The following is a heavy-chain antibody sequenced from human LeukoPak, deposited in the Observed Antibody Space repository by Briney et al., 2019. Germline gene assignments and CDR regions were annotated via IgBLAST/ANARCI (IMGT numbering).Heavy chain of an antibody. Sequence: SETLSLTCTASGGSISNYYWSWIRQPPGKGLEWIGNIYYSGNTNYNPPLKSRVTISVDVSKNQFSLKLRSLTAADTAVYYCARAGEYSWTFDYWGQGTLVTVSS. D-gene: IGHD3-10*01. J-gene: IGHJ4*02. CDR3: ARAGEYSWTFDY. CDR1: GGSISNYY. CDR2: IYYSGNT. V-gene: IGHV4-59*01.